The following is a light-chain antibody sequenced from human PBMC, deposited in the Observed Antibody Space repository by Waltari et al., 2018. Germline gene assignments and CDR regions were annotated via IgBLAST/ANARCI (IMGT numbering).Light chain of an antibody. CDR2: AAS. V-gene: IGKV1-8*01. Sequence: AIRITQSPSSLSASTGDRVPLTCRASQSISSYLAWYQQKPGKAPKLLIYAASTLQSGVPSRFSGSGSGTDFTLTISCLQSEDFATYYCQQYYSYSWTFGQGTKVEIK. CDR1: QSISSY. J-gene: IGKJ1*01. CDR3: QQYYSYSWT.